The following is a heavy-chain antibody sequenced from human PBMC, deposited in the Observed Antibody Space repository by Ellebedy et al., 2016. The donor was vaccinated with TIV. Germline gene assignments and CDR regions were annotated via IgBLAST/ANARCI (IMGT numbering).Heavy chain of an antibody. CDR1: GGTFSSYA. CDR3: ARGSKRVITFTYYYYGMDV. Sequence: ASVKVSXXASGGTFSSYAISWVRQAPGQGLEWMGGIIPIFGTANYAQKFQGRVTITADESTSTAYIELSSLRSEDTAVYYCARGSKRVITFTYYYYGMDVWGQGTTVTVSS. D-gene: IGHD3-22*01. CDR2: IIPIFGTA. J-gene: IGHJ6*02. V-gene: IGHV1-69*13.